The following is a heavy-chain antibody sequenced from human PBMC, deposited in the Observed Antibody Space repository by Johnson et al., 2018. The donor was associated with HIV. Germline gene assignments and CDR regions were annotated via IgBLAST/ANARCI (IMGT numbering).Heavy chain of an antibody. CDR1: GFTFSNAW. Sequence: EQLVESGGGVVQPGRSLRLSCVASGFTFSNAWMSWVRQAPGKGLEWVGRIKSKTDGGTTDYAAPVKGRFTISRDDSKNTLYLQMNRLKTEDSAVYYCVRVGPTLYDACDIWGQGTTVTVSS. D-gene: IGHD2-15*01. V-gene: IGHV3-15*01. J-gene: IGHJ3*02. CDR3: VRVGPTLYDACDI. CDR2: IKSKTDGGTT.